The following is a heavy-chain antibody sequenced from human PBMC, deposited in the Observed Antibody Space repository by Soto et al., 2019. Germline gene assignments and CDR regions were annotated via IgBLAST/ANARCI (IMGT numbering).Heavy chain of an antibody. D-gene: IGHD6-13*01. Sequence: GGSLRLSCAASGFTFSSYSMNWVRQAPGKGLEWVSSISSSSSYIYYADSVKGRFTISRDNAKNSLYLQMNSLRAEDTAVYYCARDPDSSSLVRGGVDVWGQGTTVTVSS. CDR3: ARDPDSSSLVRGGVDV. CDR1: GFTFSSYS. J-gene: IGHJ6*02. CDR2: ISSSSSYI. V-gene: IGHV3-21*01.